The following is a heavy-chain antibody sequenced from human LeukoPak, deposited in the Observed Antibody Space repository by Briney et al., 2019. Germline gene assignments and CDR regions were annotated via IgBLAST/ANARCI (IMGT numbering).Heavy chain of an antibody. V-gene: IGHV3-13*01. CDR2: IGVPGDT. CDR1: GFTSSNHD. D-gene: IGHD6-13*01. J-gene: IGHJ4*02. Sequence: GGSLRLSCAASGFTSSNHDMHWVRQATGKGLEWVSGIGVPGDTFYPDSVKGRFTISRENAKNSLYLQMHSLRAGDTAVYYCARTPAAGTIELDYWGQGTLVTVSS. CDR3: ARTPAAGTIELDY.